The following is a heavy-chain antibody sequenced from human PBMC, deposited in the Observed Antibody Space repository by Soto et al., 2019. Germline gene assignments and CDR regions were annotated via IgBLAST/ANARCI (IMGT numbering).Heavy chain of an antibody. V-gene: IGHV3-23*01. CDR1: GFTFSTYA. D-gene: IGHD3-16*01. Sequence: EVQLLESGGGLVQPGGSLRLSCAASGFTFSTYALTWVRQAPGKGLEWVSSIGTHADTTYYVDSVKGRFSISRDNSKNTVYLQMSSLSAEDTAVYYCARPYVEVAVNEDFDIWGRGTMVTVSS. CDR3: ARPYVEVAVNEDFDI. J-gene: IGHJ3*02. CDR2: IGTHADTT.